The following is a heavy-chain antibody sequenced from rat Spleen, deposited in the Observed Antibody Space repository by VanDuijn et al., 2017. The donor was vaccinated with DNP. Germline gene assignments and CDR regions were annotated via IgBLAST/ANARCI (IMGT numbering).Heavy chain of an antibody. CDR3: TTTHYYDGWFPFDY. J-gene: IGHJ2*01. CDR1: GFTFSSFP. CDR2: ISCDGSST. Sequence: EVQLVESGGGLVQPGRSLKLSCAASGFTFSSFPMAWVRQAPKKGLEWVASISCDGSSTYYRDSVKGRFTISRDYAKGTLYLQMDSLRSEDTATYYCTTTHYYDGWFPFDYWGQGVMVTVSS. V-gene: IGHV5-7*01. D-gene: IGHD1-12*02.